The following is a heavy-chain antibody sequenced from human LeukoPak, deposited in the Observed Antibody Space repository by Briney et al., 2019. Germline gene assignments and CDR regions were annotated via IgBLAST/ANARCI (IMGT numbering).Heavy chain of an antibody. CDR2: IDKHGNGK. J-gene: IGHJ4*02. CDR3: ARDAGWGYYDL. Sequence: GGSLRLSCVASGFTFSTSWVTWVRQAPGTGLEWVANIDKHGNGKYYVDSVKGRFAISRDYASNSVFLQMDSLRAEDTSAYYCARDAGWGYYDLWGQGTPVTVSS. CDR1: GFTFSTSW. D-gene: IGHD1-26*01. V-gene: IGHV3-7*01.